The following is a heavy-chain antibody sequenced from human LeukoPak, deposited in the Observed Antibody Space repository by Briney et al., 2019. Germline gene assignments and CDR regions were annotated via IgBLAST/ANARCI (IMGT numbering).Heavy chain of an antibody. Sequence: GGSLRLSCAASGFAFSSYTMNWVRQAPGKGLEWVSYISSSSSYIYYADSVKGRFTISRDNAENSLYLQMNSLRAENTAVYYCARGSEGYCSGGGCYYGMDVWGQGTTVTVSS. CDR2: ISSSSSYI. CDR1: GFAFSSYT. D-gene: IGHD2-15*01. V-gene: IGHV3-21*01. J-gene: IGHJ6*01. CDR3: ARGSEGYCSGGGCYYGMDV.